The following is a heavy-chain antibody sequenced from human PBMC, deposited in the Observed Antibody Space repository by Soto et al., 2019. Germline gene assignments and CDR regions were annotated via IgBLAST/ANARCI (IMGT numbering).Heavy chain of an antibody. CDR3: ARDSSSWYQGGFDY. CDR1: GFTFSSYA. CDR2: ISYDGSNK. D-gene: IGHD6-13*01. Sequence: GGSLRLSCAASGFTFSSYAMHWVRQAPGKGLEWVAVISYDGSNKYYADSVKGRFTISRDNSKNTLYLQMNSLRAEDTAVYYCARDSSSWYQGGFDYWGQGTLVTVSS. V-gene: IGHV3-30-3*01. J-gene: IGHJ4*02.